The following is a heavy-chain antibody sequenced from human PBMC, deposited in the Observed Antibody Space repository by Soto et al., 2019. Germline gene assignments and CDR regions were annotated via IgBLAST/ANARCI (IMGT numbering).Heavy chain of an antibody. V-gene: IGHV4-30-2*01. Sequence: PSEDLCVTCAVSGGSISSGGYSGSWIRQPPGKGLEWIGYIYHSGSTYYNPSLKSRVTISVDRSKNEFSLKLSSVTAADTAVYYCAGVSGSPNHGTHARGDAPPVTAPQ. CDR1: GGSISSGGYS. CDR3: AGVSGSPNHGTHA. CDR2: IYHSGST. D-gene: IGHD3-10*01. J-gene: IGHJ6*04.